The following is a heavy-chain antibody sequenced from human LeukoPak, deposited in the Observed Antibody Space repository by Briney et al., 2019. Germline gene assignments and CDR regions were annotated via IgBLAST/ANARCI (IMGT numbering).Heavy chain of an antibody. CDR2: IYYSGNT. CDR1: SGSISNYY. CDR3: ARFSDYGDLRYFDY. Sequence: PSETLSLTCTVSSGSISNYYWSWIRQPPGKGLEWIGYIYYSGNTNYNPSLKSRVTILVDTSKNQFSLKLSSVTAADTAVYYCARFSDYGDLRYFDYWGQGTLVTVSS. V-gene: IGHV4-59*01. J-gene: IGHJ4*02. D-gene: IGHD4-17*01.